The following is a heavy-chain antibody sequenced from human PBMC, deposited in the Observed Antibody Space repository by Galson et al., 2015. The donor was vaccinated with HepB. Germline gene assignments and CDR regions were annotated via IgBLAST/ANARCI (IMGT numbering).Heavy chain of an antibody. CDR2: VSYDESNR. V-gene: IGHV3-30*18. CDR3: AKDGYYYARDSFYGIDV. D-gene: IGHD3-10*01. J-gene: IGHJ6*02. Sequence: SLRLSCAGSGFRFHSYGIHWVRQAPGKGLEWVAVVSYDESNRYYGDSVKGRFTISRDNSKNTVSLQMNNLRSEDSAVYYCAKDGYYYARDSFYGIDVWGPGTTVTVSS. CDR1: GFRFHSYG.